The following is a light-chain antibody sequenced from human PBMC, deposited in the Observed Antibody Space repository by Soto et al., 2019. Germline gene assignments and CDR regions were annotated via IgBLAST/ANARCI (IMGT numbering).Light chain of an antibody. CDR1: QSVSSN. CDR2: GAS. V-gene: IGKV3-15*01. J-gene: IGKJ5*01. CDR3: QQYNNWPPS. Sequence: EIVMTQSPATLSVSPGERATLSCRASQSVSSNLAWYQQKPGQAPRLLIYGASTRATGIPARFSGSGSGTEVTLTICSLQSEDFAVYYCQQYNNWPPSFGQGTRLEIK.